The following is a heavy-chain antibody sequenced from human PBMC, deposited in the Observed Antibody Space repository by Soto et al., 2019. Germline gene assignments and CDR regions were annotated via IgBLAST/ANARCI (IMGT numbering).Heavy chain of an antibody. CDR1: GYTFTSYA. D-gene: IGHD4-17*01. V-gene: IGHV1-18*01. Sequence: QVQLVQSGAEVKKPGASVKVSCKASGYTFTSYAISWVRQAPGQGLEWMGWIIAYNGNTGYAQKFQGRVTMTRDTSISTAYMELSRLRSEDTAVYYCARTLYGDHVDYWGQGNLVTVSS. CDR3: ARTLYGDHVDY. J-gene: IGHJ4*02. CDR2: IIAYNGNT.